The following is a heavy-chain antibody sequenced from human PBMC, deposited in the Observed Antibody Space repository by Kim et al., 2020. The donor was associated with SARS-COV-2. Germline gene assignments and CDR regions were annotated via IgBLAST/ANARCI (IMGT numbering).Heavy chain of an antibody. CDR3: AKDAWVDDDYGDHFEY. Sequence: GGSLRLSCAASGFTFSNHAMSWVRQAPGKGLEWVSTIGGSGDITYYADSVKGRFTISRDNSKHTLYLQMNSLRAEDTAIYICAKDAWVDDDYGDHFEYWGQGTLVTVSS. V-gene: IGHV3-23*01. CDR1: GFTFSNHA. J-gene: IGHJ4*02. CDR2: IGGSGDIT. D-gene: IGHD4-17*01.